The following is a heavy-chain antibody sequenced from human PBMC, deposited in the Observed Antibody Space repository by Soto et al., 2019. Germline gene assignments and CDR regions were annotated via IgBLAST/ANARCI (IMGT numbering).Heavy chain of an antibody. CDR1: GFTFEDYV. D-gene: IGHD6-13*01. CDR2: ISWQSGTI. CDR3: AKDISAQSDSWLNWFDP. Sequence: EVQLVESGGGLVQPGGSLRLSCAASGFTFEDYVMHWVRQAPGKGLEWVSGISWQSGTIGYADSVKGRFTISRDKATSSLFLQMNSLRTENTALYYCAKDISAQSDSWLNWFDPWGQGTLVTVSS. J-gene: IGHJ5*02. V-gene: IGHV3-9*01.